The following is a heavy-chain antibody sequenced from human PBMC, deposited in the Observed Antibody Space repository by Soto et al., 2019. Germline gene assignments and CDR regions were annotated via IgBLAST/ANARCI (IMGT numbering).Heavy chain of an antibody. V-gene: IGHV1-18*01. CDR3: ASWVRGYYGMDV. J-gene: IGHJ6*02. Sequence: ASVKVSCTASGYTFTSYGISWVRQAPGQGLEWMGWISAYNGNTNYAQKLQGRVTMTTDTSTSTAYMELRSLRSDDTAVYYCASWVRGYYGMDVWGQGTTVTVSS. D-gene: IGHD6-13*01. CDR2: ISAYNGNT. CDR1: GYTFTSYG.